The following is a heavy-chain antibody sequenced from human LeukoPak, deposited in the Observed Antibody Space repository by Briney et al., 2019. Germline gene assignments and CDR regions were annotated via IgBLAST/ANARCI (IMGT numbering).Heavy chain of an antibody. D-gene: IGHD3/OR15-3a*01. CDR3: AKDGPEGKRVFDI. V-gene: IGHV3-74*01. Sequence: GGSLRLSCAASGFTFSNFWMHWVRQTPGKGLVWVPRINRDGSSTNYVDFVKGRFTISRDNAKNTLYLQMNSLRDEDTAVYYCAKDGPEGKRVFDIWGQGTMVTVSS. CDR2: INRDGSST. CDR1: GFTFSNFW. J-gene: IGHJ3*02.